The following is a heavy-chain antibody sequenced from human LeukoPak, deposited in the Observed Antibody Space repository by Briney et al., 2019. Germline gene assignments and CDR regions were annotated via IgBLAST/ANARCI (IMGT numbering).Heavy chain of an antibody. D-gene: IGHD4-17*01. V-gene: IGHV4-34*09. CDR2: IYYSGST. Sequence: SETLSLTCAVYGGSFSGYYWSWIRQPPGKGLEWIGYIYYSGSTYYNPSLKSRVTISVDTSKNQFSLKLSSVTAADTAVYYCARGLTTVTTTSFFDYWGQGTLVTVSS. CDR1: GGSFSGYY. J-gene: IGHJ4*02. CDR3: ARGLTTVTTTSFFDY.